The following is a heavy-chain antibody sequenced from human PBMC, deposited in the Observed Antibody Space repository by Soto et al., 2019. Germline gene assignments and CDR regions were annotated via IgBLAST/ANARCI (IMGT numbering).Heavy chain of an antibody. CDR2: IYYSGST. Sequence: SETLSLTCTVSGGSISSYYWSWIRQPPGKGLEWIGYIYYSGSTNYNPSLKSRVTISVDTSKNQFSLKLSSVTAADTAVYYCARHVTLDCSGGSCYPWYYFDYWGQGTLVTVSS. J-gene: IGHJ4*02. V-gene: IGHV4-59*08. CDR1: GGSISSYY. D-gene: IGHD2-15*01. CDR3: ARHVTLDCSGGSCYPWYYFDY.